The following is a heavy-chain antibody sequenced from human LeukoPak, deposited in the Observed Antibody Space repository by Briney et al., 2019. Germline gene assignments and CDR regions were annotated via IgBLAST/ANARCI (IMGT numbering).Heavy chain of an antibody. CDR2: INPNSGGT. CDR1: GYTSTGYY. Sequence: ASVKVSCKASGYTSTGYYMHWVRQAPGQGLEWMGWINPNSGGTNYAQKFQGRVTMTRDTSISTAYMELRSLRSDDTAVYYCARGSQYNWFDPWGQGTLVTVSS. J-gene: IGHJ5*02. V-gene: IGHV1-2*02. CDR3: ARGSQYNWFDP.